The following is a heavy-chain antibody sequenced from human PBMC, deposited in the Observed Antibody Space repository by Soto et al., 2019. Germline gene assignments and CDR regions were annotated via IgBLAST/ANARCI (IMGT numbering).Heavy chain of an antibody. V-gene: IGHV3-21*01. J-gene: IGHJ4*02. Sequence: GGSLRLSCAASGFTLSSYTMNWVRQSPGKGLEWVSSFSSSDSYIYYADSVKGRLTISRDNAKNSLYLQMNSLRAEDAAVYYCAREGSYCSDGVCYTRGFDYGGQGTLVTVSS. CDR1: GFTLSSYT. CDR3: AREGSYCSDGVCYTRGFDY. D-gene: IGHD2-8*01. CDR2: FSSSDSYI.